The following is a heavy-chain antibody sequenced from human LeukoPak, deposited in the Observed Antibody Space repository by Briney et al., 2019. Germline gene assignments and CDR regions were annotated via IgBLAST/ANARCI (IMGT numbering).Heavy chain of an antibody. J-gene: IGHJ4*02. D-gene: IGHD5-24*01. CDR3: ARGLGEGYPDY. CDR1: GGSFSGFY. Sequence: SETLSLTCAVHGGSFSGFYWTWMRQPPGKGLEWIGEIKHGGFTSYHPSLKSRVTMSEDTSNNRFSLKLTSVTAADTAVYYCARGLGEGYPDYWGPGTPVTVSS. V-gene: IGHV4-34*01. CDR2: IKHGGFT.